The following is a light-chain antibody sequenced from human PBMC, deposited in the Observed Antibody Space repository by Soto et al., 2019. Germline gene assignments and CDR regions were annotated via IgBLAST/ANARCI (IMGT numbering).Light chain of an antibody. J-gene: IGKJ1*01. CDR1: QSVSSSY. Sequence: EIVLTQSPGTLSLSPGEIATLSCRASQSVSSSYLAWYQQKPGQAPRLLIYGASSRATGIPDRFSGSGSGTDFTLTISRLEPEDFAVHYCQKYGRSRTFGQGTKV. CDR3: QKYGRSRT. V-gene: IGKV3-20*01. CDR2: GAS.